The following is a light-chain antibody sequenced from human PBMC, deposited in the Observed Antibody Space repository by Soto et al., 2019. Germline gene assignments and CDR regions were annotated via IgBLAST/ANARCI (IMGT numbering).Light chain of an antibody. Sequence: QSALTQPASVSGSPGQSITISCTGTSSDVGGYNYVSWYQQHPGKAPKLMIYDVSNRPSGVSNRFSGSKSGNTASLTISGLQAEDEADYYCSSYTSSNPLYVFGTGTKVTVL. CDR3: SSYTSSNPLYV. V-gene: IGLV2-14*01. CDR1: SSDVGGYNY. J-gene: IGLJ1*01. CDR2: DVS.